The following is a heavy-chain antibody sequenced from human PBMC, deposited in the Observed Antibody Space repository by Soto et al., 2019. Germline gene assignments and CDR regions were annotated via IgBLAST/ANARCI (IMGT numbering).Heavy chain of an antibody. CDR2: MSWNRGSI. V-gene: IGHV3-9*01. CDR3: AKCDLGELKLGGVDV. CDR1: GFTFDDFA. J-gene: IGHJ6*02. D-gene: IGHD3-16*01. Sequence: GGSLRLSCVASGFTFDDFAMHWVRQAPGKGLEWVSGMSWNRGSIVYADSVRGRFTISRDNAKKSVYLQMTSLRPEDTALYYCAKCDLGELKLGGVDVWGQGTTVTVSS.